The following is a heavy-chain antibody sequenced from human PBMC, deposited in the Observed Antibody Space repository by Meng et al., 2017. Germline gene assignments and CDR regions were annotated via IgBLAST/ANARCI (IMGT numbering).Heavy chain of an antibody. Sequence: QVQLVQSGAEVKKPGASVKVSCKAAGYTFTSYDINWVRQATGQGLEWMGWMNPNSGNTGYAQKFQGRVTMTRNTSISTAYMELSSLRSEDTAVYYCARLGARGYSGYTPYYFDYWGQGTLVTVSS. CDR2: MNPNSGNT. CDR3: ARLGARGYSGYTPYYFDY. J-gene: IGHJ4*02. V-gene: IGHV1-8*01. D-gene: IGHD5-12*01. CDR1: GYTFTSYD.